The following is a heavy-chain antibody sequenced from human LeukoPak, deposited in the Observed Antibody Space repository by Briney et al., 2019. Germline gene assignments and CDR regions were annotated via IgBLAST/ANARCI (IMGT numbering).Heavy chain of an antibody. CDR2: INPNSGGT. CDR1: GYTFTGYY. V-gene: IGHV1-2*06. CDR3: AREKYEVYAYGDYADY. Sequence: GASVKVSCKASGYTFTGYYMHWVRQAPGQGLEWMGRINPNSGGTNYAQKFKGRVAMTRDTSISTAYMELSRLRSDDTAVYYCAREKYEVYAYGDYADYWGQGTLVTVSS. D-gene: IGHD4-17*01. J-gene: IGHJ4*02.